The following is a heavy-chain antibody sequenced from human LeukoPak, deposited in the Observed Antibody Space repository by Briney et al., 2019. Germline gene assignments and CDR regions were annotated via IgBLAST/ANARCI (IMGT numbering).Heavy chain of an antibody. Sequence: SVKVSCKASGGTFSSYAISWVRQAPGQGLEWMGGIIPIFGTANYAQKFQGRVTITADESTSTAYMELSSLRSEDTAVYYCAFGDSCSWSPYYYGMDVWGQGTTVTVSS. D-gene: IGHD6-13*01. CDR2: IIPIFGTA. V-gene: IGHV1-69*01. J-gene: IGHJ6*02. CDR3: AFGDSCSWSPYYYGMDV. CDR1: GGTFSSYA.